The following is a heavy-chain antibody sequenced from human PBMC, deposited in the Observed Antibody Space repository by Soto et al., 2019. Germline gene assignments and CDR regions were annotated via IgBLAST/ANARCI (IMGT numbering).Heavy chain of an antibody. Sequence: GASVKVSCKASGYTFTSYGISWVRQAPGQGLEWMGWISADNGNTYYAQKFQGRVTITRDTSASTVYMELSSLRSEDTAVYYCARETMMPTANNWGQGTLVTVSS. V-gene: IGHV1-18*01. CDR2: ISADNGNT. CDR1: GYTFTSYG. D-gene: IGHD3-22*01. CDR3: ARETMMPTANN. J-gene: IGHJ4*02.